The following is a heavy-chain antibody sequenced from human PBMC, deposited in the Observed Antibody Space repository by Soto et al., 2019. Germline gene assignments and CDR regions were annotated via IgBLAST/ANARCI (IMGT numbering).Heavy chain of an antibody. V-gene: IGHV4-31*03. D-gene: IGHD6-19*01. CDR2: VSYWGGV. Sequence: QVQLQESGPGLVRSSQTLSLTCTVSGGSISNDDFSWTWIRHLPGRGLEWIGSVSYWGGVHSNPSLPSRLTISVDTSKSQFSMKLMSVTAADTAVYFCARGGTEHSSSHKYGFDVWGQGTTVIVSS. J-gene: IGHJ6*02. CDR1: GGSISNDDFS. CDR3: ARGGTEHSSSHKYGFDV.